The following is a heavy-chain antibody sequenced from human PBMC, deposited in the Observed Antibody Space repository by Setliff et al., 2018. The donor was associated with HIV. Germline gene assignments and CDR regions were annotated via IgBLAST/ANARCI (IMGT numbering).Heavy chain of an antibody. J-gene: IGHJ4*02. D-gene: IGHD5-12*01. V-gene: IGHV4-31*03. CDR3: AREKYKFGYQVYFFDS. CDR1: DGSVSSTGYY. CDR2: IYYSGST. Sequence: PSETLSLTCTVSDGSVSSTGYYWSWLRQHPGKGLEWIGSIYYSGSTNYNPSLKSRLTIFLDTSNTQFSLKLSSVTAADTAVYFCAREKYKFGYQVYFFDSWGQGTLVTVS.